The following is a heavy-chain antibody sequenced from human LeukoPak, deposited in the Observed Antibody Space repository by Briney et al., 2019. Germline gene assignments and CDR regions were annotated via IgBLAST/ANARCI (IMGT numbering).Heavy chain of an antibody. D-gene: IGHD6-13*01. CDR1: GGSISSSSYY. Sequence: SETLSLTCTVSGGSISSSSYYWGWIRQPPGKGLEWIGSIYYSGSTYYNPSLKSRVTISVDTSKNQFYLKLSSVTAADTAVYYCARHGSSSWGDLDYWGQGTLVTVSS. V-gene: IGHV4-39*01. J-gene: IGHJ4*02. CDR3: ARHGSSSWGDLDY. CDR2: IYYSGST.